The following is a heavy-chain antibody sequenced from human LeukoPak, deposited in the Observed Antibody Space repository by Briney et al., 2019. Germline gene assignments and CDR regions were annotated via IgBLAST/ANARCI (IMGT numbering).Heavy chain of an antibody. J-gene: IGHJ4*02. D-gene: IGHD3-3*01. CDR2: ISSSSSYI. Sequence: PGGSLRLSCAASGFTFINYSMNWVRQAPGKGLEWVSSISSSSSYIYYADSMKGRFTISRDNSKNTLYLQMNSLRAEDTAVYYCASEIIFGSFDYWGQGTLVTVSS. V-gene: IGHV3-21*01. CDR3: ASEIIFGSFDY. CDR1: GFTFINYS.